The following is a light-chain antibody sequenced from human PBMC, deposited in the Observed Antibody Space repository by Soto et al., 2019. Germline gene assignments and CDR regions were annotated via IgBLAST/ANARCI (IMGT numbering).Light chain of an antibody. Sequence: QSVLTQPPSVSAAPGQKVTISCSGSSSNIGKNSVSWYQQLPGTAPKLLIYDNGKRPSGIPDRFSGSRSGTSATLDITGLQSGDEADYYCGTWDSSLSADVVFGGGTKLTVL. CDR1: SSNIGKNS. CDR3: GTWDSSLSADVV. CDR2: DNG. V-gene: IGLV1-51*01. J-gene: IGLJ2*01.